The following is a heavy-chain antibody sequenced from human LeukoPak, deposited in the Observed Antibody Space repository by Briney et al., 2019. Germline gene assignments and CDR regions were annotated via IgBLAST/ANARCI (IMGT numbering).Heavy chain of an antibody. CDR2: ISYSGTT. CDR1: SGSISSSPYY. Sequence: PSETLSLTCTVSSGSISSSPYYWGWIRQFPGKGLEWIGSISYSGTTYYNPSLKSRVTISVDTSKNQFSLKLSSVTAADTAVYYCAANSADYNTLGSSYKVWGQGTLVTVSS. CDR3: AANSADYNTLGSSYKV. J-gene: IGHJ4*02. V-gene: IGHV4-39*01. D-gene: IGHD3-10*01.